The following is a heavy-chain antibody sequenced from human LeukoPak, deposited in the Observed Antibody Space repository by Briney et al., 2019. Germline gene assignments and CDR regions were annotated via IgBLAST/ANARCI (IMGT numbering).Heavy chain of an antibody. J-gene: IGHJ5*02. V-gene: IGHV3-21*01. Sequence: GGSLRLSCAASGFTFSSYAMNWVRQAPGKGLEWVSSISSSSSYIYYADSVKGRFTISRDNAKNSLYLQMNSLRAEDTAVYYCARDLSPYYYDSSGYYRHWFDPWGQGTLVTVSS. CDR3: ARDLSPYYYDSSGYYRHWFDP. CDR1: GFTFSSYA. CDR2: ISSSSSYI. D-gene: IGHD3-22*01.